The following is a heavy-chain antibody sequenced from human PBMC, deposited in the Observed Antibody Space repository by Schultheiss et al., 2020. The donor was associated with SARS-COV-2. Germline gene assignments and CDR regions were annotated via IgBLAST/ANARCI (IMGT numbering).Heavy chain of an antibody. Sequence: GGSLRLSCAASGFTFSSYGMHWVRQAPGKGLEWVSSISSSSDYIYYADSVKGRFTISRDNAKNSLYLQMNSLRAEDTAVYYCARDRSPVVVPGARDDVWGRGTTVTVSS. V-gene: IGHV3-21*01. CDR3: ARDRSPVVVPGARDDV. CDR1: GFTFSSYG. D-gene: IGHD2-2*01. CDR2: ISSSSDYI. J-gene: IGHJ6*02.